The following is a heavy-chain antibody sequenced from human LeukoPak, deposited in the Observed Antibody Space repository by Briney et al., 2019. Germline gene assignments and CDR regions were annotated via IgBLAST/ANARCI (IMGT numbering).Heavy chain of an antibody. Sequence: PSETLSLTCAVYGGSFSGYYWTWIRQSPGKGLEWIGDITHSGSTNYNPSLKSRFTISIDTSKNQFSLKVNSVSAADTAVYYCAREGLLGEPRYYYYYMDVWGKGTTVTISS. J-gene: IGHJ6*03. V-gene: IGHV4-34*01. CDR3: AREGLLGEPRYYYYYMDV. CDR2: ITHSGST. CDR1: GGSFSGYY. D-gene: IGHD3-10*01.